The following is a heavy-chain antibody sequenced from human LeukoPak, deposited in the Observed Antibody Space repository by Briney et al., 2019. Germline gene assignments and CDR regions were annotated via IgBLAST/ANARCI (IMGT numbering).Heavy chain of an antibody. CDR1: GYTLTELS. CDR3: AREDTAMVTAGDY. Sequence: ASVKVSCKVSGYTLTELSMHWVRQAPGQGLEWMGIINPSGGSTSYAQKFQGRVTMTRDTSTSTVYMELSSLRSEDTAVYYCAREDTAMVTAGDYWGQGTLVTVSS. V-gene: IGHV1-46*01. J-gene: IGHJ4*02. D-gene: IGHD5-18*01. CDR2: INPSGGST.